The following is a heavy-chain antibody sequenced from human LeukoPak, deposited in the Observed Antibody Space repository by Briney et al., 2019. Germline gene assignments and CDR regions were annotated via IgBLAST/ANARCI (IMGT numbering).Heavy chain of an antibody. CDR1: GFTFSTYS. CDR2: INSGSTYM. Sequence: GSLRLSCAASGFTFSTYSMNWVRQAPGKGLEWVSSINSGSTYMYYADSVKGRFTISRDNAKNSLYLQMNSLRAEDTAVYYCARRYNYGLDYWGQGTLVTVSS. V-gene: IGHV3-21*01. CDR3: ARRYNYGLDY. J-gene: IGHJ4*02. D-gene: IGHD5-18*01.